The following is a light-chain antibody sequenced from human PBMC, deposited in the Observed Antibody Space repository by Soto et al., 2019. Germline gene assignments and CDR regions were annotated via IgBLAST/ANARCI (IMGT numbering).Light chain of an antibody. Sequence: QSVLTQPRSVSGSPGQSVTISCTGTSSDVGGYDYVSWYQHHPGKAPQLMIYDVTKRPPGVPDRFSGSRSGNTASLTLSGLQAEDEADYFCCSYAGTYFVFGSGTKVTVL. CDR1: SSDVGGYDY. J-gene: IGLJ1*01. CDR3: CSYAGTYFV. V-gene: IGLV2-11*01. CDR2: DVT.